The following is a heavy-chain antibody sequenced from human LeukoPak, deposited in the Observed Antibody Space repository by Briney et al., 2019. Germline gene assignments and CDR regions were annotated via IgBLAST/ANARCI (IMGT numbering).Heavy chain of an antibody. J-gene: IGHJ3*02. V-gene: IGHV4-4*07. D-gene: IGHD3-22*01. Sequence: SETLSLTCTVSDDSISSYYWSWIRQPAGKGLEWIGRIYTSGSTYYNPSLKGRVTMSVDTSKNQFSLKLSSVAAADTAVYYCARDQGYYYDTSGYYDAFDIWGQGTMVTVSS. CDR3: ARDQGYYYDTSGYYDAFDI. CDR2: IYTSGST. CDR1: DDSISSYY.